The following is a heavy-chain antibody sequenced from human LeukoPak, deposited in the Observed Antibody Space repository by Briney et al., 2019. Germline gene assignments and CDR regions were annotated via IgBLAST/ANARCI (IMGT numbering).Heavy chain of an antibody. V-gene: IGHV4-61*02. CDR2: IYTSGST. CDR3: ARGRIMVVTAIDRRRLGLDI. J-gene: IGHJ3*02. CDR1: GGSISSGSYY. Sequence: SETLSLTCTVSGGSISSGSYYWSWIRQPAGKGLEWIGRIYTSGSTNYNPSLKSRVTISVDTSKNQFSLKLSSVTAADTAVYYCARGRIMVVTAIDRRRLGLDIWGQGTVVTVSS. D-gene: IGHD2-21*02.